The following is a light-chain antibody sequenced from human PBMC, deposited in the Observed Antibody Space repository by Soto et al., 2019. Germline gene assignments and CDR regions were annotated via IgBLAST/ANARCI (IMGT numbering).Light chain of an antibody. CDR2: DTS. Sequence: EIVMTQSPATLSVSPGARVPLSCRASQSVSSNLAWFQQQPGQAPSLLIYDTSNRVTGIPARFSGSRSGTDFTLTLSSLEPEDFAVYFCHQRNKFGQGTRLEIK. CDR1: QSVSSN. J-gene: IGKJ5*01. V-gene: IGKV3-11*01. CDR3: HQRNK.